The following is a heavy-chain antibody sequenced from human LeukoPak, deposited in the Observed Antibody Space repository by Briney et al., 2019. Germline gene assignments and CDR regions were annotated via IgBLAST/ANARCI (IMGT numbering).Heavy chain of an antibody. J-gene: IGHJ3*02. D-gene: IGHD2-2*01. CDR3: AKEPIPAAIGLDAFDI. Sequence: PGRSLRLSCAASGFTFSNYAMHWVRQAPGKGLEWVAVISYDGSNKYYADSVKGRFTISRDNSKNTLYLQMNSLRAEDTAVYYCAKEPIPAAIGLDAFDIWGQGTMVTVSS. CDR1: GFTFSNYA. CDR2: ISYDGSNK. V-gene: IGHV3-30*18.